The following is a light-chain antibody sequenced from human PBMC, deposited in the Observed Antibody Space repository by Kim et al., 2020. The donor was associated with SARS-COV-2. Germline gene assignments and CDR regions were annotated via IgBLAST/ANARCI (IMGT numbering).Light chain of an antibody. Sequence: VALGQTVRIKGQGDSLRSYYANWYQQKPGQAPILVIYGKNNRPSGIPDRFSGSSSGNTASLTITGTQAGDEADYYCNSRDSNDNVVFGGGTQLTVL. V-gene: IGLV3-19*01. CDR1: SLRSYY. CDR3: NSRDSNDNVV. CDR2: GKN. J-gene: IGLJ2*01.